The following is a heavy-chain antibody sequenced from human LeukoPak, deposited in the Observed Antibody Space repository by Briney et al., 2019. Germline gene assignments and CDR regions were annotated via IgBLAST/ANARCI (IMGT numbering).Heavy chain of an antibody. Sequence: PGGSLRLSCTASGFTFSDYYMSWIRQAPGKGLEWVSYISSSGSTIYYADSVKGRFTISRDNAKNSLYLQMNSLRAEDTAVYYCASGIQLWFLGFDYWGQGTLVTVSS. CDR1: GFTFSDYY. CDR3: ASGIQLWFLGFDY. J-gene: IGHJ4*02. V-gene: IGHV3-11*01. D-gene: IGHD5-18*01. CDR2: ISSSGSTI.